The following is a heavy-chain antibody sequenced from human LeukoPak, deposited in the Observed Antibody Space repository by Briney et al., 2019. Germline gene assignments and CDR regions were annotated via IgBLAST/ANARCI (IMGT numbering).Heavy chain of an antibody. CDR3: ARDLAYSRLDY. CDR2: INPDGNKK. CDR1: GLTFSSSW. D-gene: IGHD5-18*01. J-gene: IGHJ4*02. V-gene: IGHV3-7*01. Sequence: GGSLRLSCAVSGLTFSSSWMDWVRQAPGKGLEWVASINPDGNKKYSADSVKGRFTISRDNAENSLYLQMNSLRVEDTAFYYCARDLAYSRLDYWGQGTLVTVSS.